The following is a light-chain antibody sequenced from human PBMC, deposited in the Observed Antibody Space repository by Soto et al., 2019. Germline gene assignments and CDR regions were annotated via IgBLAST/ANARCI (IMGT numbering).Light chain of an antibody. CDR3: AAWDDSLNGYV. CDR2: SNN. Sequence: QSVLTQPPSASVTPGQRVTISCSGSSSNIGSNTVNWYQQLPGTAPKPLIYSNNQRPSGVPDRFSGSKSGTSASLAISGLQSEDEADYYCAAWDDSLNGYVFGTGTKVTVL. CDR1: SSNIGSNT. J-gene: IGLJ1*01. V-gene: IGLV1-44*01.